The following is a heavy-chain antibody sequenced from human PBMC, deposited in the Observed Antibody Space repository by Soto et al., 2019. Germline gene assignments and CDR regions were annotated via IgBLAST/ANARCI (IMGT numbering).Heavy chain of an antibody. Sequence: PGGSLRLSCAASGFTFSSYGMHWVRQAPGKGLEWVAVISYDGSNKYYADSVKGRFTISRDNSKNTLYLQMNSLRAEDTAVYYCAKDGSGSFDYWGQGTPVTVSS. CDR2: ISYDGSNK. V-gene: IGHV3-30*18. D-gene: IGHD3-10*01. J-gene: IGHJ4*02. CDR1: GFTFSSYG. CDR3: AKDGSGSFDY.